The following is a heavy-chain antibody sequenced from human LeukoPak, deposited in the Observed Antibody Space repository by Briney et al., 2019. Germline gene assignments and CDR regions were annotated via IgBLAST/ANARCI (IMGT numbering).Heavy chain of an antibody. V-gene: IGHV1-69*01. D-gene: IGHD6-19*01. CDR1: GGTFSSYA. CDR2: IIPIFGTA. J-gene: IGHJ6*04. Sequence: ASAKVSCKASGGTFSSYAISWVRQAPGQGLEWMGGIIPIFGTANYAQKFQGRVTITADESTSTAYMELSSLRSEDTAVYYCARGKAVADYYYYYGMDVWGKGTTVTVSS. CDR3: ARGKAVADYYYYYGMDV.